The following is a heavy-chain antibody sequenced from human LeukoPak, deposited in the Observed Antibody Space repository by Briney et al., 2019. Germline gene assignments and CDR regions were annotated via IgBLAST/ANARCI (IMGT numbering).Heavy chain of an antibody. D-gene: IGHD4-17*01. Sequence: SGGSLRLSCTASGFTVSSNYMSWVRQAPGKGLEWVSVIYSGGSTYYADSVKGRFTISRDNSKNTLYLQMNSLRAEDTAVYYCARPSYGAPVGYWGQGTLVTVSS. CDR1: GFTVSSNY. CDR2: IYSGGST. V-gene: IGHV3-53*01. J-gene: IGHJ4*02. CDR3: ARPSYGAPVGY.